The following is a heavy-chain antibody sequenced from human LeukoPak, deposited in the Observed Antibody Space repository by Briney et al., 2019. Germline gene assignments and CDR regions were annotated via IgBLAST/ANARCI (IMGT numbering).Heavy chain of an antibody. V-gene: IGHV4-59*01. CDR2: IYYSGSS. J-gene: IGHJ4*02. CDR3: ARANRYDLYFDY. D-gene: IGHD5-12*01. CDR1: GGSISSYY. Sequence: SETLSLTCTVSGGSISSYYWSWIRQPPGKGLEWIGYIYYSGSSNYNPSLKSRVTISVDTSKNQISLKLSSVTAADTAVYYCARANRYDLYFDYWGQGTLVTVSS.